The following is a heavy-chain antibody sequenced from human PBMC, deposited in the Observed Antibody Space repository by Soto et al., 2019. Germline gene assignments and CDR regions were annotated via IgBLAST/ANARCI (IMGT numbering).Heavy chain of an antibody. CDR1: GFTSSNYG. Sequence: GGSLRLSCAASGFTSSNYGMHWVRQAPGKGLEWVAVISYDGSKRYSPDSVKGRFTISRDNSKNTLYLQINSLRAEDTAVYYCAKGLGVAWELPDYWGQGTLVTVSS. J-gene: IGHJ4*02. CDR3: AKGLGVAWELPDY. CDR2: ISYDGSKR. D-gene: IGHD1-26*01. V-gene: IGHV3-30*18.